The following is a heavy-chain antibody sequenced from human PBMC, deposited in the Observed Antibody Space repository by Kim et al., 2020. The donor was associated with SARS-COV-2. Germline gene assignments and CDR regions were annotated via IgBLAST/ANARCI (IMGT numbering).Heavy chain of an antibody. D-gene: IGHD3-10*01. V-gene: IGHV1-18*01. J-gene: IGHJ4*02. Sequence: KYGQKVHGRGIMTTDTATNTAYMELWSLRSDDTAMYYCARGAYGDVSFDYWGQGTLVTVSS. CDR3: ARGAYGDVSFDY.